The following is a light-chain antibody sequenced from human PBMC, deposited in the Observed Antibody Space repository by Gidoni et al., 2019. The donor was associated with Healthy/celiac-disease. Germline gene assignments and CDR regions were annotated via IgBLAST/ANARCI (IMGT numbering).Light chain of an antibody. V-gene: IGKV2-30*02. J-gene: IGKJ1*01. CDR2: KVS. CDR1: QSLVHSDGNTY. CDR3: MQGTRWPGT. Sequence: DVVMTQSLLSLPATLGQPASISCRSSQSLVHSDGNTYLNWFQQRPGQSPRRLIYKVSNRDSGVPDRFSGSGSGTDFTLKISRVEAEDVGVYYCMQGTRWPGTFGQGTKVEIK.